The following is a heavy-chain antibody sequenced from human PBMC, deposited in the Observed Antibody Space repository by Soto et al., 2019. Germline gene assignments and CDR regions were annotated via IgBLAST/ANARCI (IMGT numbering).Heavy chain of an antibody. CDR3: ARAGGSYCRDCDYNYGMDV. V-gene: IGHV1-69*01. CDR1: GGTFSSYA. J-gene: IGHJ6*02. D-gene: IGHD1-26*01. Sequence: QVQLVQSGAEVKKPGSSVKVSCKASGGTFSSYAISWVRQAPGQGLEWMGGIIPIFGTANYAQKFQGRVTITADESTSTAYMELSSLRSEDTAVYYCARAGGSYCRDCDYNYGMDVWGQGTTVTVSS. CDR2: IIPIFGTA.